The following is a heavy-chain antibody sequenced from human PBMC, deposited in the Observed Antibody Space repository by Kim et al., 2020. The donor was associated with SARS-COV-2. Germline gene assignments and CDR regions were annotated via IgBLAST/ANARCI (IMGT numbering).Heavy chain of an antibody. CDR1: GFTFGDYA. CDR2: IRSKAYGGTT. J-gene: IGHJ6*02. CDR3: TRDCFEGSGSYVHYYYYYGMDV. D-gene: IGHD3-10*01. V-gene: IGHV3-49*03. Sequence: GGSLRLSCTASGFTFGDYAMSWFRQAPGKGLEWVGFIRSKAYGGTTEYAASVKGRFTISRDDSKSIAYLQMNSLKTEDTAVYYCTRDCFEGSGSYVHYYYYYGMDVWGQGTTVTVSS.